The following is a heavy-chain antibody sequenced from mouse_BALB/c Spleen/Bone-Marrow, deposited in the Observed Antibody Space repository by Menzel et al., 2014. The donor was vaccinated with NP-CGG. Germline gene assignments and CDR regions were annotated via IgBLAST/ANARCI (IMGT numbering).Heavy chain of an antibody. Sequence: EVQGVESGGGLVQPGGSLRLSCATSGFTFTDYYMSWVRQPPGKALEWLGFIRNKAKGYTSENSASAKGRFTISRDNSQSILYLQMNTLRAEDSATYYCARDINYDIYWYFDVWGAGTTVTVSS. V-gene: IGHV7-3*02. CDR1: GFTFTDYY. D-gene: IGHD2-4*01. CDR3: ARDINYDIYWYFDV. J-gene: IGHJ1*01. CDR2: IRNKAKGYTS.